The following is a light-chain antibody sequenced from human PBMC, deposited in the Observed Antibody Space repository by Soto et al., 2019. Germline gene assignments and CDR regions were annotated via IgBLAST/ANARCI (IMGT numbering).Light chain of an antibody. CDR1: SSDVGGYNY. V-gene: IGLV2-14*01. Sequence: QAVLTQPASVSGSPGQSITISCTGTSSDVGGYNYVSWYQQHPGKAPKLMIYEVSNRPSGVSNRFSGSKSGNTASLTISRLQAEDEADYYCSSYTSSSTFYVFGTGTKLTVL. J-gene: IGLJ1*01. CDR3: SSYTSSSTFYV. CDR2: EVS.